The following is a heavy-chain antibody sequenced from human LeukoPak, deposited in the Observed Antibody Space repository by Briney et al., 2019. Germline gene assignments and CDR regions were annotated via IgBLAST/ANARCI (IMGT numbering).Heavy chain of an antibody. Sequence: ASVKVSCKASGGTFSSYAISWVRQAPGQGLEWMGGIIPIFGTANYAQKFQGRVTITTDESTSTAYMELSSLRSEDTAVYYCARLMYWDYSGNGWFDPWGQGTLVTVSS. CDR3: ARLMYWDYSGNGWFDP. D-gene: IGHD4-23*01. CDR2: IIPIFGTA. J-gene: IGHJ5*02. V-gene: IGHV1-69*05. CDR1: GGTFSSYA.